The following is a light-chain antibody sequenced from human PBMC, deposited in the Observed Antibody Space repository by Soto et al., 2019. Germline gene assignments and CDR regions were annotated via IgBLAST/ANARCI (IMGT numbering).Light chain of an antibody. CDR1: SSHIGSNY. V-gene: IGLV1-47*02. Sequence: QSVLTQPPSASGTPGQRVTISCSGSSSHIGSNYVYWYQQLPGTAPKLLIYSNNQRPSGVPDRFSGSKSGTSASLAISGLRSEDEADYYCAAWDDSLSGVVFGGGTQLTVL. CDR3: AAWDDSLSGVV. CDR2: SNN. J-gene: IGLJ2*01.